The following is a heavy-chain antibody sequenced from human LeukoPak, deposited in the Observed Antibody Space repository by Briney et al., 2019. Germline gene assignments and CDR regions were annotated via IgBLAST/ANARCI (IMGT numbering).Heavy chain of an antibody. J-gene: IGHJ2*01. CDR2: ISYSGNT. CDR3: AKSHPAVTTTDRYFDL. Sequence: SETLSLTCTVSHDSFTSDFWSWIRQPPGRGLQWIGYISYSGNTKYNPSLKSRVTISGDRSKNHFSLRMTSVTAIDTAVYYCAKSHPAVTTTDRYFDLWGRGTLVTVSS. CDR1: HDSFTSDF. D-gene: IGHD4-17*01. V-gene: IGHV4-59*01.